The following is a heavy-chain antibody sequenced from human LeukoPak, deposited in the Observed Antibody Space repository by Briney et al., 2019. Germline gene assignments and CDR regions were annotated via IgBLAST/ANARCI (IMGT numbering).Heavy chain of an antibody. Sequence: PSETLSLTCTVSGGSISSHYWSWIRQPPGKGLEWIGYIYYSGSTNYNPSLKSRVTISVDTSKNQFSLKLSSVTAADTAVYYCASSAGTAPTNFDYWAREPWSPSPQ. CDR3: ASSAGTAPTNFDY. J-gene: IGHJ4*02. V-gene: IGHV4-59*11. CDR2: IYYSGST. D-gene: IGHD1-1*01. CDR1: GGSISSHY.